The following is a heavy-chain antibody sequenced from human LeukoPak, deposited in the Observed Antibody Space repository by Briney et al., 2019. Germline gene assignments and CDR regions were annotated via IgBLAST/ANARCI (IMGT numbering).Heavy chain of an antibody. J-gene: IGHJ4*02. V-gene: IGHV1-69*05. CDR3: ALSLICSGGSCYYFDY. CDR2: IIPIFGTA. D-gene: IGHD2-15*01. CDR1: GGTFSSYA. Sequence: ASVKVSCKASGGTFSSYAISWVRQAPGQGLEWMGRIIPIFGTANYAQKFQGRITITTDESTSTAYMELSSLRSEDTAVYYCALSLICSGGSCYYFDYWGQGTLVTVSS.